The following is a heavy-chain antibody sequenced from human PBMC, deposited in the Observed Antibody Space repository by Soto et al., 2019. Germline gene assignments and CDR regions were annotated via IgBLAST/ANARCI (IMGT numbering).Heavy chain of an antibody. CDR1: GFTFSSYA. D-gene: IGHD3-22*01. CDR2: ISYDGSDK. Sequence: PGGSLRLSCAASGFTFSSYAMHWVRQAPGKGLEWVALISYDGSDKDYADSVKGRFTISRDNSRNTLFLQMNSLRAEDTAVYYCARDYYKYYDSSGYSGHFDYWGQGTLVTVSS. CDR3: ARDYYKYYDSSGYSGHFDY. J-gene: IGHJ4*02. V-gene: IGHV3-30-3*01.